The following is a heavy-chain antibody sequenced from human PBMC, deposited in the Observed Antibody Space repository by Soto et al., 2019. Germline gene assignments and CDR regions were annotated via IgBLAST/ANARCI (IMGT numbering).Heavy chain of an antibody. V-gene: IGHV1-18*01. Sequence: ASVKVSCKASGYIFTNYGISWVRQAPGQGLEWMAWISTDNGDTNYAQKVQGRLTMSTDTSTNTAYMEMRGLRSDDTAVYYCARGSLFRRGDPHYYDFSGQATLVTVPS. CDR3: ARGSLFRRGDPHYYDF. J-gene: IGHJ4*02. D-gene: IGHD2-21*02. CDR1: GYIFTNYG. CDR2: ISTDNGDT.